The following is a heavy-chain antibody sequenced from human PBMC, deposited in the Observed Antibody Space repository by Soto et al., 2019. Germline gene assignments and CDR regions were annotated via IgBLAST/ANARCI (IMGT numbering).Heavy chain of an antibody. V-gene: IGHV1-3*01. CDR2: INADNGNT. CDR1: GYTFTSYA. CDR3: ARSWEGYCSGGSCYHDAFDI. Sequence: GASVKVSCKASGYTFTSYAMHWVRQAPGQRLERMGWINADNGNTNYAQKLQGRVTMTTDTSTSTAYMELRSLRSDDTAVYYCARSWEGYCSGGSCYHDAFDIWGQGTMVTVSS. D-gene: IGHD2-15*01. J-gene: IGHJ3*02.